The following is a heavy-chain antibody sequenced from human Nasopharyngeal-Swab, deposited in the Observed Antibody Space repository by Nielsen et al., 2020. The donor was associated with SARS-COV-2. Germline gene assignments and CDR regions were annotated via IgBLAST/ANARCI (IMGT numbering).Heavy chain of an antibody. Sequence: GSLRLSCTVSGYSISSGYYWGWIRQPPGKGLEWIGSIYHSGSTYYNPSLKSRVTISVDTSKNQFSLKLSSLTAADTAVYYCARATAVRGVTDAFDIWGQGTMVTVSS. J-gene: IGHJ3*02. CDR3: ARATAVRGVTDAFDI. V-gene: IGHV4-38-2*02. D-gene: IGHD3-10*02. CDR1: GYSISSGYY. CDR2: IYHSGST.